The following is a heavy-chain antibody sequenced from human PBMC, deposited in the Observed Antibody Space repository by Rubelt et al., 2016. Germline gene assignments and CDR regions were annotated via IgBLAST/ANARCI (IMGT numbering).Heavy chain of an antibody. D-gene: IGHD1-26*01. CDR1: GFPFSVYT. CDR3: ARDGSGSYYSDN. J-gene: IGHJ4*02. CDR2: MKADGSDI. Sequence: EVQLVESGGGLVQPGGSLRLSCAASGFPFSVYTMSWVRQAPGKGLEWVAKMKADGSDIFYVDSVKGRFTISRDNAKNSLYLKMYDLKAEDTAWYYWARDGSGSYYSDNWGQGTLVTVSS. V-gene: IGHV3-7*03.